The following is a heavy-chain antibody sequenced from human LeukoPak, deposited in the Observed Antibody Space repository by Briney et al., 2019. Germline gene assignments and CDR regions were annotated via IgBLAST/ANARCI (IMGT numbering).Heavy chain of an antibody. J-gene: IGHJ4*02. D-gene: IGHD5-12*01. CDR1: GFTFSSYT. CDR2: IWYDGSNK. CDR3: ARERCGSFDY. V-gene: IGHV3-33*08. Sequence: GRSLRLSCAASGFTFSSYTMHWVRQAPGKGLEWVAVIWYDGSNKYYADSVKGRFTISRDNSKNTLYLQMNSLRAEDTAVYYCARERCGSFDYWGQGTLVTVTS.